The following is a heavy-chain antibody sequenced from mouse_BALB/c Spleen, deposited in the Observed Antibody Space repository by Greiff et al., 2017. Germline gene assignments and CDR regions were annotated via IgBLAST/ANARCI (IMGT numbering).Heavy chain of an antibody. CDR3: ARPYYDYGYDY. V-gene: IGHV1-54*01. Sequence: QVTLKVSGAELVRPGTSVKVSCKASGYAFTNYLIEWVKQRPGQGLEWIGVINPGSGGTNYNEKFKGKATLTADKSSSTAYMQLSSLTSDDSAVYFCARPYYDYGYDYWGQGTTLTVSS. CDR1: GYAFTNYL. J-gene: IGHJ2*01. D-gene: IGHD2-4*01. CDR2: INPGSGGT.